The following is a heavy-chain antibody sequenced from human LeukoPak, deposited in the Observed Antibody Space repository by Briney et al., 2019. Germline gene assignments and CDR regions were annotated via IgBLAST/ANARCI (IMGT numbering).Heavy chain of an antibody. CDR3: ARDNWNDPDAFDI. V-gene: IGHV1-69*13. CDR2: IIPIFGTA. J-gene: IGHJ3*02. D-gene: IGHD1-20*01. Sequence: SVKVSCKASGGTFSSYAISWVRQAPGQGLEWMGGIIPIFGTANYAQKFQGRVTITADESTSTAYMELSSLRSEDTAVYYCARDNWNDPDAFDIWGQGTMVTVSS. CDR1: GGTFSSYA.